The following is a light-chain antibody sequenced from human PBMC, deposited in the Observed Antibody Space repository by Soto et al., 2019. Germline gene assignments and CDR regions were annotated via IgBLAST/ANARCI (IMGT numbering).Light chain of an antibody. CDR1: QGISSY. V-gene: IGKV1-9*01. J-gene: IGKJ4*01. CDR2: AAS. CDR3: QQLNSYPLT. Sequence: DIQFTQSPSFLSASVGDRVTITCRASQGISSYLAWYQQKPGKAPKLLIYAASTLQSGVPSRFSGSGSGTKFTLTISSLQPEDFATYYCQQLNSYPLTFGGGTKVDIK.